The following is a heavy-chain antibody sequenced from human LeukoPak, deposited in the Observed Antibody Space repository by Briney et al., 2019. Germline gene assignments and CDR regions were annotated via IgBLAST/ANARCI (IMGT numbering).Heavy chain of an antibody. CDR3: ARETEAFDY. CDR2: ISFDGYNN. V-gene: IGHV3-30-3*01. J-gene: IGHJ4*02. CDR1: GFTFSSYA. Sequence: GGSLRLSCAASGFTFSSYAMHWVRQAPGKGLEWVAVISFDGYNNYYADSAKGRFTISRDNPKNTLYLQMNSLRVEDTTVYYCARETEAFDYWGQGTLVTVPS.